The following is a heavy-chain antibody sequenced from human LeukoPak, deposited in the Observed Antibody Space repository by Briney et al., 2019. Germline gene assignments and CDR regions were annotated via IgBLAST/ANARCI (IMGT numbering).Heavy chain of an antibody. Sequence: PSETLSLTCTVSGGSISSYYWSWIRQPPGKGLEWIGYIYYSGSTNYNPSLKSRVTISVDTSKNQFSLKLSSVTAADTAVYYCARGIPASGGPFDYYMDVWGKGTTVTVSS. CDR3: ARGIPASGGPFDYYMDV. J-gene: IGHJ6*03. CDR1: GGSISSYY. CDR2: IYYSGST. D-gene: IGHD6-13*01. V-gene: IGHV4-59*08.